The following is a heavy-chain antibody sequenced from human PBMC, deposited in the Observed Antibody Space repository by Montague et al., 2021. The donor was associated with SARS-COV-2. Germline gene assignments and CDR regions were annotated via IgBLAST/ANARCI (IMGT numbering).Heavy chain of an antibody. CDR3: ARLKRYFDSSGSPSAFDL. CDR2: IYYTGNT. J-gene: IGHJ3*01. CDR1: GGSITNNIDD. V-gene: IGHV4-39*02. Sequence: SETLSLTCTVSGGSITNNIDDWAWIRQPPGKGLEWIGSIYYTGNTYYNPSLKSRVTISVVTSKNHFTLKLSSVTAAETAVYYCARLKRYFDSSGSPSAFDLWGQGTKVTVSS. D-gene: IGHD3-22*01.